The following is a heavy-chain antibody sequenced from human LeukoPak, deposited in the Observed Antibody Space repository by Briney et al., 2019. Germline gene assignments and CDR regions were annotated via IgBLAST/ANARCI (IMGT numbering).Heavy chain of an antibody. CDR2: FFYSGGT. Sequence: PSETLSLTCTVSGGSITTLYWSWIRQSPGPELGWCGYFFYSGGTNYIPPLKSRVTISVDTSKNQFSLTLSSVTAADTAVYYCARVPSSGWYTRRYYYYYTDGWGKGTTVTASS. CDR3: ARVPSSGWYTRRYYYYYTDG. CDR1: GGSITTLY. D-gene: IGHD6-19*01. V-gene: IGHV4-59*01. J-gene: IGHJ6*03.